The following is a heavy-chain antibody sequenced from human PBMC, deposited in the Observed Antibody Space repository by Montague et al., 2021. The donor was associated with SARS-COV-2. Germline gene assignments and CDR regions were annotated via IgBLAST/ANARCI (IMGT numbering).Heavy chain of an antibody. J-gene: IGHJ2*01. D-gene: IGHD5-18*01. CDR1: GGSINTGGYY. CDR3: ARDPGYTSFTRRYFDL. V-gene: IGHV4-61*02. Sequence: TLSLTCSVSGGSINTGGYYWNWIRQSAGKGLEWIGRIYSSGSTNSRPSLKSRVTISLDTSKNQFSLWLSSVTAADTAVYYCARDPGYTSFTRRYFDLWGPGTLVTVSS. CDR2: IYSSGST.